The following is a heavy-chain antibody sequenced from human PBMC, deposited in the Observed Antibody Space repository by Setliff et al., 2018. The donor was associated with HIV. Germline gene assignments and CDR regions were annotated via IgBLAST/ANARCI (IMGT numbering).Heavy chain of an antibody. Sequence: GESLKISCKGSGYSFITYWIGWVRHRPGKGLEWMGIMNPDGSNTRYSPSFQGQVTISVDESISTAYLQWSSLKASDTAFYYCARFYGSYDVGGFDIWGQGTKVTVSS. CDR2: MNPDGSNT. J-gene: IGHJ3*02. V-gene: IGHV5-51*01. D-gene: IGHD3-16*01. CDR3: ARFYGSYDVGGFDI. CDR1: GYSFITYW.